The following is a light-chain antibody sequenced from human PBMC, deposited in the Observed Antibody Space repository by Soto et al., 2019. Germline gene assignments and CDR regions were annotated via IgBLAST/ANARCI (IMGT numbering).Light chain of an antibody. J-gene: IGKJ1*01. Sequence: EIVLTQSPGTLSLSPGERATLSCRASQSVSSSYLAWYQQKPGQAPRLLIYGPSRRATGIPDRFSGSGSGTDFTLTINRLEPEDFAVYYCQQYGSSPFPFGQGTKVDIK. CDR1: QSVSSSY. CDR2: GPS. CDR3: QQYGSSPFP. V-gene: IGKV3-20*01.